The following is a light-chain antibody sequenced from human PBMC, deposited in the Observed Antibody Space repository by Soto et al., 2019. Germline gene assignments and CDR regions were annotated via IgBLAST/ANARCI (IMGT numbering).Light chain of an antibody. J-gene: IGKJ2*01. CDR1: QTVTGTY. CDR2: GAS. Sequence: EMVLTQSPGTLSLSPGERATLSCRASQTVTGTYLAWYQQKPGQAPRLLIYGASNRATGIPDRFSGSGSGTDLTLTISRLDPEDFAVYYCQQCGPSLTYTFGQGTELEIK. V-gene: IGKV3-20*01. CDR3: QQCGPSLTYT.